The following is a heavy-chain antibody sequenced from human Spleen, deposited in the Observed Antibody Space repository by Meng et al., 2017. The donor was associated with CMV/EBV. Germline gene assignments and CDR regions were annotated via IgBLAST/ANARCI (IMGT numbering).Heavy chain of an antibody. CDR3: ARKKTYDSSGYRAFDI. V-gene: IGHV3-7*01. Sequence: GESLKISCAASGFTFSSYWMSWVRQAPGKGLEWVTNIKQDGSEKYYVDSVKGRFTISRDNAKNSLYLQMNSLRAEDTAVYYCARKKTYDSSGYRAFDIWGQGTMVTVSS. J-gene: IGHJ3*02. CDR2: IKQDGSEK. D-gene: IGHD3-22*01. CDR1: GFTFSSYW.